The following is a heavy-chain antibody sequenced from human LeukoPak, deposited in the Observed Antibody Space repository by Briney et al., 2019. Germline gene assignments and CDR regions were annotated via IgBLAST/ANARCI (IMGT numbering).Heavy chain of an antibody. CDR1: GGSISTYY. CDR2: IFHSGST. D-gene: IGHD3-16*02. V-gene: IGHV4-59*01. Sequence: SETLSLTCTVSGGSISTYYWSWIRQPPGKRLEWIGYIFHSGSTNYNPSLRGQVTISVDTSKNQFSLKLSSVTAADTAVYYCARDSPYVWGSYRPFDYWGQGTLVTVSS. CDR3: ARDSPYVWGSYRPFDY. J-gene: IGHJ4*02.